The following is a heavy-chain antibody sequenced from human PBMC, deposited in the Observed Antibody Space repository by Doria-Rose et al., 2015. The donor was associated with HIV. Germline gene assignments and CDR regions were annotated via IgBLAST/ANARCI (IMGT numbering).Heavy chain of an antibody. V-gene: IGHV2-26*01. Sequence: SGPVLVKPTETLTLTCTVSGVSLSSPGMGVSWIRQPPGKALEWLANIFSDDERSYNTSLRSRLTISRGPTNSQVVLTTTDMDPVDTATYYCARIKSSRWYHKYYFDFWGQGTLVIVSA. CDR3: ARIKSSRWYHKYYFDF. CDR2: IFSDDER. J-gene: IGHJ4*02. CDR1: GVSLSSPGMG. D-gene: IGHD6-13*01.